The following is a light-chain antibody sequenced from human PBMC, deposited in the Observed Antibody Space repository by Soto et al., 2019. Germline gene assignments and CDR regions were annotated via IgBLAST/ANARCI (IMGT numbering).Light chain of an antibody. Sequence: EILMTQSPATLSVSPGERATLSCRASQTVNSNLAWYQQKPGQAPRLLIAGASTRATGVPARFSGSGSGTDFTLTISSLRSEDFAVYYCQQYNNWPRTFGQGTKVDIK. CDR2: GAS. CDR3: QQYNNWPRT. CDR1: QTVNSN. J-gene: IGKJ1*01. V-gene: IGKV3-15*01.